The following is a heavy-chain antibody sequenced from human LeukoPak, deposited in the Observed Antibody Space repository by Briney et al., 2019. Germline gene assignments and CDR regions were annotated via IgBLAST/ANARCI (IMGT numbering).Heavy chain of an antibody. Sequence: SETLSLTCAVYGGSFSGYYWSWIRQPPGKGLEWIGEINHSGSTNYNPSLKSRVTISVDTSKNQFSLKLSSVTAADTAVYYCARGRYNCYDPWGQGTLVTVSS. V-gene: IGHV4-34*01. CDR1: GGSFSGYY. CDR3: ARGRYNCYDP. J-gene: IGHJ5*02. CDR2: INHSGST.